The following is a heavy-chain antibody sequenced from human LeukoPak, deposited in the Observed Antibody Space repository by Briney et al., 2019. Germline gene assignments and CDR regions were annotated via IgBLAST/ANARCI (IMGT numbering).Heavy chain of an antibody. CDR2: ISSSSSYI. CDR3: ARDRSAMVRGIFDY. V-gene: IGHV3-21*01. Sequence: GGPLRLSCAASRFTFRRYSMNWLRQAPGAGLEWASSISSSSSYIYYADSVKGRFTISRDNAKNSLYLQMNSLRAEDTAVYYCARDRSAMVRGIFDYWGQGTLVTVSS. CDR1: RFTFRRYS. J-gene: IGHJ4*02. D-gene: IGHD3-10*01.